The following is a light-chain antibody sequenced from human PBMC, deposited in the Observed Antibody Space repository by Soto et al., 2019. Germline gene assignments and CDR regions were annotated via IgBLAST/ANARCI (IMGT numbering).Light chain of an antibody. V-gene: IGKV1-9*01. CDR3: QQVTSYPLT. CDR2: RVS. Sequence: DIQLTQSPSFLSASVGDRVTITCRASQGFSSDLAWYQLKPAKAPKLLIYRVSTLQSGVPSRFSGSGSGTGFTLTISGLQTEDSATYYCQQVTSYPLTFGGGTKVEIK. J-gene: IGKJ4*01. CDR1: QGFSSD.